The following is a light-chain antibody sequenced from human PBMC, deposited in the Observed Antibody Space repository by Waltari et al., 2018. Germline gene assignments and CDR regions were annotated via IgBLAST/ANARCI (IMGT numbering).Light chain of an antibody. CDR2: GTS. V-gene: IGKV3-20*01. CDR3: QQYGSLPWT. CDR1: QSVSGTY. Sequence: EVVLTQSPGTLSLSPGERATLSCRASQSVSGTYLAWYQQKSGQAPRLVISGTSSRASGIPDRCSGSGSGTDFTLTISRLEPEDFAVYYCQQYGSLPWTFGQGTKVEIK. J-gene: IGKJ1*01.